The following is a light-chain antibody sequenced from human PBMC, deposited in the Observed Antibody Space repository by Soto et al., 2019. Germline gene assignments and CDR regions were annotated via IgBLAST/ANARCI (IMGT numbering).Light chain of an antibody. V-gene: IGKV1-5*01. Sequence: DIQMTQSPSTLSASIGDRVTVTCRASQSIRSWLAWYQQKPGKAPKLLIYDASSLESGVPSRFSGSGSGTEFILPISSLQPDDFATYYCQQYNSYPWTFGQGTKAEIK. CDR2: DAS. CDR3: QQYNSYPWT. CDR1: QSIRSW. J-gene: IGKJ1*01.